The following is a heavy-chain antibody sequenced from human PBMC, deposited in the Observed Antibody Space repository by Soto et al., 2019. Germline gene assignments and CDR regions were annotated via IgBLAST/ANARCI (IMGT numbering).Heavy chain of an antibody. V-gene: IGHV1-2*04. CDR1: GYTFTGYY. J-gene: IGHJ5*02. CDR2: INPNSGGT. CDR3: AREGARTSCTGDDCQQLYNCIDP. D-gene: IGHD1-1*01. Sequence: ASVKVSCKASGYTFTGYYMHWVRQAPGQGLEWMGWINPNSGGTNYAQKFQGWVTMTRDTSISTAYMELSRLRSDDTAVYYCAREGARTSCTGDDCQQLYNCIDPWAQGTLVTVSS.